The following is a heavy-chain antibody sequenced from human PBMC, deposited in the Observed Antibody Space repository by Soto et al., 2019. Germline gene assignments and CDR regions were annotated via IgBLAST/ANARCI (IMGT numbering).Heavy chain of an antibody. CDR3: TRDDRQAEYGAKWYFDI. Sequence: ASVKVSCKGSGYTFNSYGISWVRQAPGQGLEWMGWISPYNGNTNSAPKLQGRVTMTTDTSTSTAYMELRSLRSDDTAVYYCTRDDRQAEYGAKWYFDIWGRGTLVTVSS. V-gene: IGHV1-18*01. CDR2: ISPYNGNT. CDR1: GYTFNSYG. J-gene: IGHJ2*01. D-gene: IGHD4-17*01.